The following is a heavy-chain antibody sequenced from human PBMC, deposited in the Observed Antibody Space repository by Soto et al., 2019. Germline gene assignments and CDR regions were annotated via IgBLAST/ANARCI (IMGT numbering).Heavy chain of an antibody. J-gene: IGHJ4*02. CDR1: GFTFSAYW. Sequence: GGSLRLSCSVSGFTFSAYWMHWVRQVPGKGLTWVSRISDDGSTATYADSVKGRFVISRDNAKNSLYLEMNTLRADDSGLYYCARGPRVSSTGTGAHWGRGTLVTVS. V-gene: IGHV3-74*01. CDR3: ARGPRVSSTGTGAH. CDR2: ISDDGSTA. D-gene: IGHD1-1*01.